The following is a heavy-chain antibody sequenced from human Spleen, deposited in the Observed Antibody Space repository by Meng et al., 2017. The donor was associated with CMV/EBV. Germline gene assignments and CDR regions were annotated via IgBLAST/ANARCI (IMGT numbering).Heavy chain of an antibody. V-gene: IGHV1-69*10. Sequence: SVKVSCKASGYTFTSYYMHWVRQAPGQGLEWMGGIIPILGIANYAQKFQGRVTITADKSTSTAYMELSSLRSEDTAVYYCARDPRITIFGVVASWDYYGMDVWGQGTTVTVSS. J-gene: IGHJ6*02. D-gene: IGHD3-3*01. CDR3: ARDPRITIFGVVASWDYYGMDV. CDR1: GYTFTSYY. CDR2: IIPILGIA.